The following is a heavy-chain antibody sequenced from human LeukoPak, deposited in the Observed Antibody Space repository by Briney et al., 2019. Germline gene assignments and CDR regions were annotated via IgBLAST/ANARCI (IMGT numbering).Heavy chain of an antibody. V-gene: IGHV3-23*01. Sequence: QTGGSLRLSCAASGFTFSSQGMSWVRQAPGKGLEWVSAITGSGSITYYSDPVKGRFTISRDNSKNTVYLQLNSLRVEDTAVYYCAKMQGYFDYWGQGTLVTVSS. CDR1: GFTFSSQG. CDR3: AKMQGYFDY. CDR2: ITGSGSIT. J-gene: IGHJ4*02.